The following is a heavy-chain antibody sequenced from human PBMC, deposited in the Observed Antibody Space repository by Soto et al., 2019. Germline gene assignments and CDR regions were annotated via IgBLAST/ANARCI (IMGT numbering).Heavy chain of an antibody. D-gene: IGHD3-3*01. CDR2: INHSGST. V-gene: IGHV4-34*01. Sequence: SETLSLTCAVYGGSFSGYYWSWIRQPPGKGLEWIGEINHSGSTNHNPSLKSRVTISVDTSKNQFSLKLSSVTAADTAVYYCARFDFWSGYRALDYWGQGTLVTVS. J-gene: IGHJ4*02. CDR1: GGSFSGYY. CDR3: ARFDFWSGYRALDY.